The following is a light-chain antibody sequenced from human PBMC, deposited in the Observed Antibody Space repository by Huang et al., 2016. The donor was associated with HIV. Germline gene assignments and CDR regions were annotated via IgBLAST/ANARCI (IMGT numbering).Light chain of an antibody. Sequence: DIQMTQSPSSLSASLGDKVTITCQASLDINNYLNWYQQKPGKVPKLLISDASGLETGVPPRFSGSRSGTNFTLTVSSLQAEDIGTYYCQQYDTLPLTFGQGTNVEI. V-gene: IGKV1-33*01. CDR1: LDINNY. CDR3: QQYDTLPLT. CDR2: DAS. J-gene: IGKJ1*01.